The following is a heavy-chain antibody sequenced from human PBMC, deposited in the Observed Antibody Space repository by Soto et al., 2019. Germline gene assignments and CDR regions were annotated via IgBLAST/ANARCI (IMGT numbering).Heavy chain of an antibody. Sequence: PGGSLRLSCAASGFTFSSYAMHWVRQAPGKGLEWVAVISYDGSNKYYADFVKGRFTISRDNSKNTLYLQMNSLRAEDTAVYYCASEWGSGWLTYGMDVWGQGTTVTVSS. CDR1: GFTFSSYA. D-gene: IGHD6-19*01. CDR2: ISYDGSNK. J-gene: IGHJ6*02. V-gene: IGHV3-30-3*01. CDR3: ASEWGSGWLTYGMDV.